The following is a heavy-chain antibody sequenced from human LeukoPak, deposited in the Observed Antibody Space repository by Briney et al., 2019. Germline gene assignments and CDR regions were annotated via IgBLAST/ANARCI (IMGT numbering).Heavy chain of an antibody. CDR3: ARGGEPAGFDI. CDR1: GFTFSSYW. Sequence: PGGSLRLSCAASGFTFSSYWMFWVRQAPGKGLVRVSHIYSDGSTTTYADSVKGRFTISRDNAKNTLYLQMNSLRAEDTAVYYCARGGEPAGFDIWGQGTMVTVSS. CDR2: IYSDGSTT. D-gene: IGHD1-14*01. J-gene: IGHJ3*02. V-gene: IGHV3-74*01.